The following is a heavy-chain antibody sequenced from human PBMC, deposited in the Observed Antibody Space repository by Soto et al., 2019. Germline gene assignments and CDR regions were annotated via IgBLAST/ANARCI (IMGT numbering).Heavy chain of an antibody. J-gene: IGHJ4*02. V-gene: IGHV4-34*01. CDR1: GGSFSGYY. CDR3: ASQRGYSYGQPRFDY. CDR2: INHSGST. D-gene: IGHD5-18*01. Sequence: SETLSLTCAVYGGSFSGYYWSWIRQPPGKGLEWIGEINHSGSTNSNPSLKSRVTISVDTSKNQFSLKLSSVTAADTAVYYCASQRGYSYGQPRFDYWGQGTLVTVSS.